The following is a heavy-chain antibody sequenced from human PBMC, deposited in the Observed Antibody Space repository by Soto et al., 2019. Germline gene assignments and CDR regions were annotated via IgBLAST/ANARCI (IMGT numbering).Heavy chain of an antibody. D-gene: IGHD3-22*01. V-gene: IGHV4-4*08. J-gene: IGHJ4*02. CDR3: ARDKYNSTGPSDY. CDR2: IYYSGST. Sequence: WETLSLTCTVFGGTISSYYLSWILQPPGKRLEWIGYIYYSGSTYYNPSLKSRVTISVDTSKNQFSLKLSSVTAADTVLYYCARDKYNSTGPSDYWGQGTLVTVS. CDR1: GGTISSYY.